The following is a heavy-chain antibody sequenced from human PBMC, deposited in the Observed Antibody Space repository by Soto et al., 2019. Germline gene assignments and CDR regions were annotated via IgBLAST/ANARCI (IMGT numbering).Heavy chain of an antibody. J-gene: IGHJ4*02. Sequence: GWSLRLSCAASGFTFSSYAMSWVRQAPGKGLEWVSAISGSGGSTYYADSVKGRFTISRDNSKNTLYLQMNSLRAEDTAVYYCAKDRIIAVAGTTSNFDYWGQGTLVTVSS. V-gene: IGHV3-23*01. CDR1: GFTFSSYA. CDR2: ISGSGGST. CDR3: AKDRIIAVAGTTSNFDY. D-gene: IGHD6-19*01.